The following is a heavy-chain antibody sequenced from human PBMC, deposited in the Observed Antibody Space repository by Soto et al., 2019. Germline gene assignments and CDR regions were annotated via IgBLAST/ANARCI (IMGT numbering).Heavy chain of an antibody. D-gene: IGHD6-13*01. J-gene: IGHJ5*02. CDR2: IYSGGST. V-gene: IGHV3-66*01. CDR3: ARGYFAAAGPNWFDP. CDR1: GFTVSSNY. Sequence: PGGSLRLSCAASGFTVSSNYMSWVRQAPGKGLEWVSVIYSGGSTYYADSVKGRFTISRDNSKNTLYLQMNSLRAEDTAVYYCARGYFAAAGPNWFDPWGQGTLVTVSS.